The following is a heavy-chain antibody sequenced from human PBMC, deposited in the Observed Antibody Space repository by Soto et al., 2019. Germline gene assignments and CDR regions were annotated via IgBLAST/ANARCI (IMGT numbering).Heavy chain of an antibody. CDR1: GGTFSNYV. V-gene: IGHV1-69*06. J-gene: IGHJ4*02. CDR2: IIPISGAA. D-gene: IGHD2-21*01. Sequence: SLKGSFTAAGGTFSNYVVNCVRQAPGQGLEWMGRIIPISGAANYAQKFQGRVTITADKSTSTSYMELSSLRSEDTAVYYCARDMTRNVVSYLDVWGRGSAVTVCS. CDR3: ARDMTRNVVSYLDV.